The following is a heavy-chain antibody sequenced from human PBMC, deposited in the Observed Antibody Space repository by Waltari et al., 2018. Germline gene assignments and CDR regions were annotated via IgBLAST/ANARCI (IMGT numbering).Heavy chain of an antibody. J-gene: IGHJ4*02. CDR2: IYYSGST. D-gene: IGHD3-16*01. V-gene: IGHV4-30-4*08. CDR3: ARDGRAKGDLGDVYYFDY. CDR1: GGSISSGDYY. Sequence: QVQLQESGPGLVKPSQTLSLTCTVSGGSISSGDYYWSWIRQPPGKGLEWIGYIYYSGSTYYHPSLKSRVTISVDTSKNQFSLKLSSVTAADTAVYYCARDGRAKGDLGDVYYFDYWGQGTLVTVSS.